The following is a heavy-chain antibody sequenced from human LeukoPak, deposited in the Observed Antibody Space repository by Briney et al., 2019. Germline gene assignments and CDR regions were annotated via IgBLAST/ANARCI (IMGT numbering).Heavy chain of an antibody. CDR2: IYPRDGST. V-gene: IGHV1-46*01. Sequence: ASVTVSCKASGYTFTSNYIHWVRQAPGQGLEWMGMIYPRDGSTSYAQKFQGRVTVTRDTSTSTVHMELSGLRSEDTAVYYCARDQEGFDHWGQGTLVTVSS. CDR3: ARDQEGFDH. J-gene: IGHJ4*02. CDR1: GYTFTSNY.